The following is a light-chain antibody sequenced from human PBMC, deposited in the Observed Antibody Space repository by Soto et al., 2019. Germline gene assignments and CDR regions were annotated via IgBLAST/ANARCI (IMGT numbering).Light chain of an antibody. V-gene: IGLV1-51*01. J-gene: IGLJ2*01. Sequence: QSVLTQPPSVSAAPGQKVTISCSGSSSNIGNNYVSWYQQLPGTAPKLLIYDNNKRPSGIPDRFSGSKSGTSATLGITGLQTGDEADYYCGTRDYSLRAGHVVFGGGTKLPVL. CDR2: DNN. CDR3: GTRDYSLRAGHVV. CDR1: SSNIGNNY.